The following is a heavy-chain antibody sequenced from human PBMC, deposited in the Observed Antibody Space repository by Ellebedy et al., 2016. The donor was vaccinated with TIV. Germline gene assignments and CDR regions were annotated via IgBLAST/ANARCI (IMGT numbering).Heavy chain of an antibody. CDR3: VHRTTVTSVDY. Sequence: SGPTLVKPTQALTLTCTFSGFSLTTSEVSVGWVRQPPGKAPEWLTFIYGNDVKRYRPSLGGRVTITKDASKNHVVLTLTDVDPVDTATYYCVHRTTVTSVDYWGRGILVTVSS. V-gene: IGHV2-5*01. CDR2: IYGNDVK. J-gene: IGHJ4*02. D-gene: IGHD4-17*01. CDR1: GFSLTTSEVS.